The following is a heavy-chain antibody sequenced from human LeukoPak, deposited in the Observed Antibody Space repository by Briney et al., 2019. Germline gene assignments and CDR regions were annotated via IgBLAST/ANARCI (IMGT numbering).Heavy chain of an antibody. J-gene: IGHJ4*02. CDR2: ISSSSSYI. Sequence: PGESLRLSCAASGFTLSSYSMNWVRQAPAKGLEWVSSISSSSSYIYYADSVKGRFTISRDNAKNSLYLQMNSLRAEDTAVYYCARERTYGDYALDYWGQGTLVTVSS. D-gene: IGHD4-17*01. V-gene: IGHV3-21*01. CDR3: ARERTYGDYALDY. CDR1: GFTLSSYS.